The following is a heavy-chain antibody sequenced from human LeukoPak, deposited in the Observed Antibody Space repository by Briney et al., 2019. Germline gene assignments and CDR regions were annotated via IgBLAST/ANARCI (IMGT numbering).Heavy chain of an antibody. J-gene: IGHJ4*02. CDR1: GFTLSSYA. D-gene: IGHD2-15*01. Sequence: QPGGSLRLSCAASGFTLSSYAMSWVRQAPGKGLEWVANIKQDGSEKYYVDSLKGRFTISRDNARNSLYLQMNSLRTEDTAVYYCARARGCSGGRCSNFDYWGQGTLVAVSS. V-gene: IGHV3-7*01. CDR3: ARARGCSGGRCSNFDY. CDR2: IKQDGSEK.